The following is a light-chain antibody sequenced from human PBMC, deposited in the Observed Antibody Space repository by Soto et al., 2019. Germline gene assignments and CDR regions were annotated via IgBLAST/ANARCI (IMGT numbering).Light chain of an antibody. V-gene: IGLV2-11*01. Sequence: QYVLTQPRSVSGSPGQSVTISCTGTSSDVGAYNCVSWYQQYPGKVPKLMIYDVSKRPSGVHDRFSGSKSGNTASLTISGLQAEDEADYYCSSYAGSNTHVVFGGGTQLTVL. CDR2: DVS. CDR3: SSYAGSNTHVV. CDR1: SSDVGAYNC. J-gene: IGLJ2*01.